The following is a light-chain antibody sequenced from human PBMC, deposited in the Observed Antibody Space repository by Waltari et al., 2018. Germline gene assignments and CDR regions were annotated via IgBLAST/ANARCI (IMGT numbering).Light chain of an antibody. CDR2: AAS. CDR1: QSLSSY. J-gene: IGKJ1*01. CDR3: QQGDSTPRT. Sequence: DIQMTQSPSSLSASVGDRVTITCRASQSLSSYLNWYQQKPGKAPKLLIYAASSLQSGVPSRFSGSGSGTDFTLTISSLQPEDFATYFCQQGDSTPRTFGQGTKVEIK. V-gene: IGKV1-39*01.